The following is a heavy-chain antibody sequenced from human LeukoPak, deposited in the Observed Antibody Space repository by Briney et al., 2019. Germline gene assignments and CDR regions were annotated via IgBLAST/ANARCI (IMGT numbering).Heavy chain of an antibody. D-gene: IGHD3-3*01. CDR1: GFIFTNYF. Sequence: GGSLRLSCAASGFIFTNYFMSWVRQAPGKGLEWVASIKHDGSEKYYVDSVRGRFTISRDSTMNSLYLQMSSLRAEDTAVYYCATDRGWRTSGYYLYYFWGQGTLVTYSS. CDR3: ATDRGWRTSGYYLYYF. CDR2: IKHDGSEK. V-gene: IGHV3-7*01. J-gene: IGHJ4*02.